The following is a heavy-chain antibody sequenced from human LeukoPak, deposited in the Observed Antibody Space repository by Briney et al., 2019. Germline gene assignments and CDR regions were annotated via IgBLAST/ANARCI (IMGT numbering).Heavy chain of an antibody. J-gene: IGHJ4*02. V-gene: IGHV4-39*07. Sequence: PSETLSLTCTVSGSSISSSSYYWGWIRQPPGKGLEWIGSIYYSGSTYYNPSLKSRVTISVDTSKNQFSLKLSSVTAADTAVYYCARDGQWEYGYWGQGTLVTVSS. CDR1: GSSISSSSYY. D-gene: IGHD1-26*01. CDR3: ARDGQWEYGY. CDR2: IYYSGST.